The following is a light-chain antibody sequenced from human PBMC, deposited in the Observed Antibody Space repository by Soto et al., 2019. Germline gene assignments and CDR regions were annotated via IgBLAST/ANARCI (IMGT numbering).Light chain of an antibody. Sequence: DIQMTQSPSSLSASVGDRVTITCRASQSISNYLNWYQQKPGKAPKLLIFAASSLQSGVPSTFSGSGSGTDFTLTISSLQPEDFATYYCQQSYSTPLTFGGGTKVESK. CDR3: QQSYSTPLT. CDR2: AAS. V-gene: IGKV1-39*01. J-gene: IGKJ4*01. CDR1: QSISNY.